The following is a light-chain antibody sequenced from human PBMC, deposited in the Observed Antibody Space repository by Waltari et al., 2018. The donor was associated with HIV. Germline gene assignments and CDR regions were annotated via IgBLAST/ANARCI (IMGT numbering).Light chain of an antibody. V-gene: IGLV3-21*02. CDR2: DDS. CDR3: QVWDSSSDHVV. CDR1: NIGSKS. Sequence: SYVLTQPPSVSVAPGQTARITCGGNNIGSKSVHWYQQKPGQAHVLVVYDDSDRPSGIPERFSGSNSGNTATLTISRVEAGDEADYYCQVWDSSSDHVVFGGGTRLTVV. J-gene: IGLJ2*01.